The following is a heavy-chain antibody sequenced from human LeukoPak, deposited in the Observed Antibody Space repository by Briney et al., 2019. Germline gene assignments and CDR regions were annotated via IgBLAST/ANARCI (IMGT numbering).Heavy chain of an antibody. CDR3: ARVTDQNLFDY. CDR1: GFTVSSNY. Sequence: GGSLRLSCAASGFTVSSNYMSWVRRAPRKGLEWVSVIYSGGSTYYADSVKGRFTISRDNSKNTLYLQMNSLGAEDTAVYYCARVTDQNLFDYWGQGTLVTVSS. CDR2: IYSGGST. D-gene: IGHD1-14*01. V-gene: IGHV3-53*01. J-gene: IGHJ4*02.